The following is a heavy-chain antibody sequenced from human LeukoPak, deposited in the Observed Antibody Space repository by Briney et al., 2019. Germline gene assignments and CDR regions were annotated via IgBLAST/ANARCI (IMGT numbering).Heavy chain of an antibody. CDR2: ISGSGGST. V-gene: IGHV3-23*01. J-gene: IGHJ3*02. CDR1: GFTFSSYA. Sequence: GGSLRLSCAASGFTFSSYAMSWVRQAPGKGLEWVSAISGSGGSTYYADSVKGRFTISRDNSKNTLYLQMNSLRAEDTAVYYCAKALEGVGAPSDAFDIWGQGTMVTVSS. CDR3: AKALEGVGAPSDAFDI. D-gene: IGHD1-26*01.